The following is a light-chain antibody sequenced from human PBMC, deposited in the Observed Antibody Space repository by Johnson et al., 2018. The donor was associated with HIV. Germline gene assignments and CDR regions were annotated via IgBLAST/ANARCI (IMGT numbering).Light chain of an antibody. Sequence: QSVLTQPPSVSAAPGQKVTISCSGSSSNIGNNYVSWYQQLPGTAPKLLIYDDNKRPSGIPDRFSGSQSGTSATLGITGLQTGAEADDYCGTWDSSLSSGGVFGTGTRVTVL. V-gene: IGLV1-51*01. CDR2: DDN. CDR1: SSNIGNNY. CDR3: GTWDSSLSSGGV. J-gene: IGLJ1*01.